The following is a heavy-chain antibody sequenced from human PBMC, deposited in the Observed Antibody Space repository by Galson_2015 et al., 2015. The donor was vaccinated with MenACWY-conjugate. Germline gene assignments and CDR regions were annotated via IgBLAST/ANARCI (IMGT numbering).Heavy chain of an antibody. CDR2: IKEDGREE. V-gene: IGHV3-7*03. CDR1: GFTFNNYR. D-gene: IGHD6-19*01. CDR3: VRGWRTPDY. Sequence: SLRLSCAASGFTFNNYRMTWVRQAPGKGLEWVASIKEDGREEFYMDSVKGRFTISRDNAKSSLYLQMNGLGAEDTAVYYCVRGWRTPDYWGQGTLVTVSS. J-gene: IGHJ4*02.